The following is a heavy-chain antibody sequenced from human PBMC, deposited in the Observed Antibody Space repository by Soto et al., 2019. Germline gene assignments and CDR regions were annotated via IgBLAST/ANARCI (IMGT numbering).Heavy chain of an antibody. CDR2: IYYSGST. CDR1: GGSISSGGYY. Sequence: SETLSLTCTVSGGSISSGGYYWSWIRQHPGKGLEWIGYIYYSGSTYYNPSLKSRVTISVDTSKNQFSLKLSSVTAADTAVYYCARDQLSSGMDVWGQGTTVTVSS. D-gene: IGHD1-1*01. V-gene: IGHV4-31*03. CDR3: ARDQLSSGMDV. J-gene: IGHJ6*02.